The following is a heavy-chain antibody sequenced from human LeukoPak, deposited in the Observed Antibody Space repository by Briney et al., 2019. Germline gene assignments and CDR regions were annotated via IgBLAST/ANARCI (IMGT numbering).Heavy chain of an antibody. V-gene: IGHV3-21*06. J-gene: IGHJ1*01. CDR2: ISSSSNYI. CDR1: GFTFSTYS. D-gene: IGHD4-17*01. Sequence: GGSLRLSCAASGFTFSTYSMNWLRQAPGKGLEWVSSISSSSNYIYYADSVKGRFSISRDDAKNLLFLQMNGLRVEDTAVYYCARDMTTATTCYLEHWGQGTLVTVSS. CDR3: ARDMTTATTCYLEH.